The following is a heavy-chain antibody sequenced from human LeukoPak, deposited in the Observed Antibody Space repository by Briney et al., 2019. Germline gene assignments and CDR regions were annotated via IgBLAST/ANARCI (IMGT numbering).Heavy chain of an antibody. CDR1: GFIFSSYA. D-gene: IGHD3-3*01. V-gene: IGHV3-23*01. CDR3: AKVNYDFWSGSQAPFDY. CDR2: ISGSGTTT. Sequence: GGSLRPSCAASGFIFSSYAMTWVRQAPGRGLEWLSTISGSGTTTYYVDSVKGRFTISRDNSKNTLYLQMNSLRAEDTAVYYCAKVNYDFWSGSQAPFDYWGQGTLVTVSS. J-gene: IGHJ4*02.